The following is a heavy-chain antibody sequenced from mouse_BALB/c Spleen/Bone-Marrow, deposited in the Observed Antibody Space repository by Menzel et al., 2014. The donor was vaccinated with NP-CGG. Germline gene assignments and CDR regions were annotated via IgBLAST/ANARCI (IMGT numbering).Heavy chain of an antibody. Sequence: QVQLQQSGAELVRPGASVTLSCKASGYTFTDYEMHWVKQTPVHGLEWTGAIDPETGGTAYNQKFKGKATLTADKSSSTAYMELRSLTSEDSAVYYCTRDGSSRWYFDVWGAGTTVTVSS. V-gene: IGHV1-15*01. CDR2: IDPETGGT. D-gene: IGHD1-1*01. J-gene: IGHJ1*01. CDR1: GYTFTDYE. CDR3: TRDGSSRWYFDV.